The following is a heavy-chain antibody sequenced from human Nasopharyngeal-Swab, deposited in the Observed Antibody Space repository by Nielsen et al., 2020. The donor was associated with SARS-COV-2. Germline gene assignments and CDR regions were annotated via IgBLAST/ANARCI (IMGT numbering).Heavy chain of an antibody. V-gene: IGHV1-69*04. J-gene: IGHJ4*02. D-gene: IGHD6-19*01. CDR2: IIPILGIA. Sequence: WVRQARGQGLEWVGRIIPILGIAKDAQKFQGRVTITADKSTSTAYMELSSLRSEDTAVYYCARGDKGYSSGWVYWGQGTLVTVSS. CDR3: ARGDKGYSSGWVY.